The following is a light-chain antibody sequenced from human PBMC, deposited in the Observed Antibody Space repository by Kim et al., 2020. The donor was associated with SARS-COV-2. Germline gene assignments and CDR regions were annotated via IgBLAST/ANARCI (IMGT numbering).Light chain of an antibody. Sequence: ASISCRSSQSLVYSDEYTYLKLFHQRPGRSPRRLIYKVSNRVSGVPDRFSGSGSGTGFTLQISRVEAEDVGVYYCMQGTHWPFAFGPGTKVDIK. CDR1: QSLVYSDEYTY. V-gene: IGKV2-30*01. CDR2: KVS. J-gene: IGKJ3*01. CDR3: MQGTHWPFA.